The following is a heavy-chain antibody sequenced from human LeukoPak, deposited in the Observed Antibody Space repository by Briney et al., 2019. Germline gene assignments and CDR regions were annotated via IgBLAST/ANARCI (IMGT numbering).Heavy chain of an antibody. Sequence: GGSLRLSCAASGFIFSTYAMHWVRQAPGKGLEWVSSISSRTSSTYYADSVKGRFTISRDNAKNSLFLQMLSLRAEDTAVYYCARSDLTYYYDSGSTSIDYWGQGTLVTVSS. V-gene: IGHV3-21*01. CDR3: ARSDLTYYYDSGSTSIDY. CDR1: GFIFSTYA. J-gene: IGHJ4*02. D-gene: IGHD3-10*01. CDR2: ISSRTSST.